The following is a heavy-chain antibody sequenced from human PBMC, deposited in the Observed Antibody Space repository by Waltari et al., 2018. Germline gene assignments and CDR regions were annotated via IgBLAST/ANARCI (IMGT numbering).Heavy chain of an antibody. CDR1: GGSISRHY. CDR3: ARSIAARPRLDP. J-gene: IGHJ5*02. D-gene: IGHD6-6*01. CDR2: IYYSGST. V-gene: IGHV4-59*11. Sequence: QVQLQESGPGLVKPSETLSLTCTVSGGSISRHYWIWIRQPPGKGLEWIGYIYYSGSTNYNPSLKSRVTISVDTSKNQFSLKLSSVTAADTALYYCARSIAARPRLDPWGQGTLVTVSS.